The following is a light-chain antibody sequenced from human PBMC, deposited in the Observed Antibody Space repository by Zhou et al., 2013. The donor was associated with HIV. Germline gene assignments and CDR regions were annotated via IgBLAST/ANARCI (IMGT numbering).Light chain of an antibody. CDR2: DAS. V-gene: IGKV3-11*01. CDR1: QSVSNY. Sequence: EIVLTQSPATLSLSPGERATLSCRASQSVSNYLAWYQQKPGQAPRLLIYDASNRAAGIPARFSGSGSGTDFTLTISRLEPEDFAVYHCQQYATSPWTFGQGTKVEIK. J-gene: IGKJ1*01. CDR3: QQYATSPWT.